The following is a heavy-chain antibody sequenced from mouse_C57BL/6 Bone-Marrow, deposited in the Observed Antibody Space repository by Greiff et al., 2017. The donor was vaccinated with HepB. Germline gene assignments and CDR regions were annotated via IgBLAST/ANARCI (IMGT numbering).Heavy chain of an antibody. J-gene: IGHJ3*01. D-gene: IGHD2-4*01. CDR3: ARWGFYYDYVAY. CDR1: GYTFTSYW. Sequence: QVQLQQPGAELVMPGASVKLSCKASGYTFTSYWMHWVKQRPGQGLEWIGEIDPSDSYTNYNQKFKSKSTLTVDKSSSTAYMQLSSLTSEDSAVYYCARWGFYYDYVAYWGQGTLVTVSA. CDR2: IDPSDSYT. V-gene: IGHV1-69*01.